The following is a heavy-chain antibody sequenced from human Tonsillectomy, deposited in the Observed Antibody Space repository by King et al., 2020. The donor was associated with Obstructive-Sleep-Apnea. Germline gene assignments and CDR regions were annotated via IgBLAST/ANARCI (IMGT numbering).Heavy chain of an antibody. CDR2: INPNSGGT. Sequence: QLVQSGAEVKKPGASVKVSCKASGYTFTGYYMHWVRQAPGQGLEWMGWINPNSGGTNYAQKFQGRVTMTRDTSISTAYMELSRLRSDDTAVYYCARDYYDILTGYYSFVYWGQGTLVTVSS. CDR1: GYTFTGYY. D-gene: IGHD3-9*01. J-gene: IGHJ4*02. CDR3: ARDYYDILTGYYSFVY. V-gene: IGHV1-2*02.